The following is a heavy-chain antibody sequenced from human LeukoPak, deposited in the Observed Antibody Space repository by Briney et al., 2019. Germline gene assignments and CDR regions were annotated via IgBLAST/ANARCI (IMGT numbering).Heavy chain of an antibody. J-gene: IGHJ4*02. D-gene: IGHD5-18*01. CDR2: INGRGTGT. Sequence: GGSLRLSCAASGFTFSKYAMSWVRQAPGKGLEWVSTINGRGTGTYYADSVKGRFTISRDNSKNTLYLQMNSLRAEDTAVYYCARVTRGYSLDYWGQGTLVTVSS. CDR1: GFTFSKYA. V-gene: IGHV3-23*01. CDR3: ARVTRGYSLDY.